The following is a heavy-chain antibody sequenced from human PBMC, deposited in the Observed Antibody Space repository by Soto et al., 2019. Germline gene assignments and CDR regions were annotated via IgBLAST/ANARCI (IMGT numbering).Heavy chain of an antibody. CDR2: IYWDDDT. V-gene: IGHV2-5*02. CDR3: AHIPNYYQYDWFDP. Sequence: QITLKESGPTLVKPTQTLTLTCTFSGFSLTTRGVGVGWIRQPPGKALECLALIYWDDDTRDSPSLQSRLSITKDTSKNQVVLTMTNVDPVDTATYYCAHIPNYYQYDWFDPWGQGTLVAVSS. CDR1: GFSLTTRGVG. D-gene: IGHD3-16*01. J-gene: IGHJ5*02.